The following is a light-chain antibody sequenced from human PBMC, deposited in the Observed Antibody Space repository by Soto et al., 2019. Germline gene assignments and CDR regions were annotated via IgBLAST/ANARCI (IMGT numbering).Light chain of an antibody. V-gene: IGKV2-28*01. Sequence: DIVMTQSPLSLPVTPGEPASISCRSSQSLLNSDGYNYLDWYLQKPGQPPQLLIYLGSNRASGVADKFSGSGSGIGFTLKISGGEAEDVGVYYCMQALQTPYTFGQGTKLEIK. CDR1: QSLLNSDGYNY. CDR3: MQALQTPYT. CDR2: LGS. J-gene: IGKJ2*01.